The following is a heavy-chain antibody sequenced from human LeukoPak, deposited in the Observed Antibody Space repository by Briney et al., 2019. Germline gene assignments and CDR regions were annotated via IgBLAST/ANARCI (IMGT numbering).Heavy chain of an antibody. Sequence: GGSLRLSCAASGFTFSSYGMHWVRQAPGKGLEWVAVISYEGSNEFYADSVKGRFTISRDNSKNTLDLQMSTLRPEDTAVYYCARPWFYSSAYLDYWGQGTLVTVSS. CDR2: ISYEGSNE. CDR3: ARPWFYSSAYLDY. D-gene: IGHD3-22*01. CDR1: GFTFSSYG. V-gene: IGHV3-30*03. J-gene: IGHJ4*02.